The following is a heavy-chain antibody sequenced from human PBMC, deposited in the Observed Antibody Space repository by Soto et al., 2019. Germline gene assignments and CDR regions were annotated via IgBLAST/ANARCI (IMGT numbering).Heavy chain of an antibody. CDR1: GGSISSGGYY. Sequence: QVQLQESGPGLVKPSQTLSLTCTVSGGSISSGGYYWSWIRQHPGKGLEWIGYIYYSGSTYYNPSLKSRVTISVDTSKNQFSLKLSSVTAADTAVYYCARCNWNYVVSNWFDPWGQGTLVTVSS. CDR3: ARCNWNYVVSNWFDP. J-gene: IGHJ5*02. V-gene: IGHV4-31*03. D-gene: IGHD1-7*01. CDR2: IYYSGST.